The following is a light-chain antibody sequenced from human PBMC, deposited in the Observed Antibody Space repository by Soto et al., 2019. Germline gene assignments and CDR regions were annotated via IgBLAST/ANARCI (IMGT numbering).Light chain of an antibody. V-gene: IGLV2-14*01. J-gene: IGLJ1*01. CDR1: SSDVGGYNY. Sequence: QSALTQPASVSRSPGQSITIFCTGTSSDVGGYNYVSWYQQQPGKAPKFMIYDVTNRPSGVSNRFSGSKSGNTASLTISGLQAEDEADYYCCSYTTSNTRQIVFGTGTKVTVL. CDR2: DVT. CDR3: CSYTTSNTRQIV.